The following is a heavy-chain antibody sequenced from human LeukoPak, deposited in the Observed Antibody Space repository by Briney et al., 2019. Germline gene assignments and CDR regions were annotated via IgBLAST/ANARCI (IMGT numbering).Heavy chain of an antibody. Sequence: ASVKVSCKASGYTFTSYAINWVRQAPGQGLEWMGWISAYNGNTNYAQKFQGRVTMTTDTSTSIAYMELRSLRSDDTAVYYCARDRWELLSLYDNWGQGTLVTVSS. D-gene: IGHD1-26*01. CDR1: GYTFTSYA. CDR2: ISAYNGNT. J-gene: IGHJ4*02. V-gene: IGHV1-18*01. CDR3: ARDRWELLSLYDN.